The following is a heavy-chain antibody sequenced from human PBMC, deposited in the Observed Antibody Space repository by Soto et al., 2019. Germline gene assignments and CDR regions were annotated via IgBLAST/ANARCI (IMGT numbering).Heavy chain of an antibody. J-gene: IGHJ4*02. CDR2: ISAYNGNT. Sequence: ASVKVSCKASGYTFTSYGISWVGQAPGQGLEWMGWISAYNGNTNYAQKLQGRVTMTTDTSTSTAYMELRSLRSDDTAVYYCARGGNYYDSSGYYCGFDYWGQGTLVTVSS. D-gene: IGHD3-22*01. V-gene: IGHV1-18*04. CDR3: ARGGNYYDSSGYYCGFDY. CDR1: GYTFTSYG.